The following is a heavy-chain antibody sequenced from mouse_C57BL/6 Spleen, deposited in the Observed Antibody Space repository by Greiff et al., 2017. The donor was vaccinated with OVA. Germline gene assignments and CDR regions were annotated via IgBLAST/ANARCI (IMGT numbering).Heavy chain of an antibody. V-gene: IGHV1-82*01. D-gene: IGHD2-12*01. J-gene: IGHJ1*03. CDR2: IYPGDGDT. CDR1: GYAFSSSW. CDR3: ARSRYTRYFDV. Sequence: QVQLQQSGPELVKPGASVKISCKASGYAFSSSWMNWVKQRPGTGLEWIGRIYPGDGDTNYNGKFKGKATLTADNSSSTAYMQLSSLTSEDSAVYFCARSRYTRYFDVWGTGTTVTVSS.